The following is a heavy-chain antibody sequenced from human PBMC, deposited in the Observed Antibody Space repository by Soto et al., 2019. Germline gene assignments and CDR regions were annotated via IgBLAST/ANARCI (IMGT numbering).Heavy chain of an antibody. D-gene: IGHD6-13*01. CDR3: AKEHSSSLTIYDAFDI. J-gene: IGHJ3*02. CDR1: GFTFSSYA. Sequence: GSLRLSCAASGFTFSSYAMSWVRQAPGKGLEWVSAISGSGGSTYYADSVKGRFTISRDNSKNTLYPQMNSLRAEDTAVYYCAKEHSSSLTIYDAFDIWGQGTMVTVSS. CDR2: ISGSGGST. V-gene: IGHV3-23*01.